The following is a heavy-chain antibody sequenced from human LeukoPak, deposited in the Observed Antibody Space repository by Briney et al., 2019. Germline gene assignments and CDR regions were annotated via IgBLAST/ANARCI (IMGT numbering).Heavy chain of an antibody. CDR2: ISSTSKTI. Sequence: GGSLRLSCAASGFTFSRYSMNWVRQVPGKGLEWISYISSTSKTIYYANSLKGRFTISRDNADNSLFLQINSLRAEDTAVYYCARVLTPYAGRTPSSLDYWGQGTLVTVSS. CDR3: ARVLTPYAGRTPSSLDY. V-gene: IGHV3-48*01. D-gene: IGHD2-15*01. J-gene: IGHJ4*02. CDR1: GFTFSRYS.